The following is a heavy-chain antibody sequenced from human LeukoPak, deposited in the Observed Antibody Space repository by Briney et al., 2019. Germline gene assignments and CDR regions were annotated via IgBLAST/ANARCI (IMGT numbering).Heavy chain of an antibody. CDR1: GFTFSSYS. CDR2: ISSSSSYI. J-gene: IGHJ4*02. CDR3: AREYCSGGSCYTYYFDY. V-gene: IGHV3-21*01. Sequence: GGSLRLSCAASGFTFSSYSMNWVRQAPGKGLEWVSSISSSSSYIYYADSVKGRFTISRDSAKNSLYLQMNSLRAEDTAVYYCAREYCSGGSCYTYYFDYWGQGTLVTVSS. D-gene: IGHD2-15*01.